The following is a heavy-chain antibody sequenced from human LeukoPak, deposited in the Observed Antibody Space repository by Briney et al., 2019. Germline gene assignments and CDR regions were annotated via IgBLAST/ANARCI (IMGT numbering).Heavy chain of an antibody. J-gene: IGHJ6*03. Sequence: SVKVACKAVRGPFSSYGISWLRQAPGQGLEWMGGIIPIFGTTNYAQKFQGRVTITADKSTSTAYMELSSLRSEDTAVYYCARQIVHPSYYYYMDVWGKGTTVTVSS. CDR3: ARQIVHPSYYYYMDV. D-gene: IGHD2/OR15-2a*01. CDR2: IIPIFGTT. V-gene: IGHV1-69*06. CDR1: RGPFSSYG.